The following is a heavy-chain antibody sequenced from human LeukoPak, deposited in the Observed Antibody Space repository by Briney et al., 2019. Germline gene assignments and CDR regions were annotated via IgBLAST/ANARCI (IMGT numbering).Heavy chain of an antibody. V-gene: IGHV3-11*01. Sequence: GGSLRLSCAASGFTFSDYYMNWIRQAPGKGLEWVSYISSGGSTISYADSVTGRFTISRDNAKNSLYLQMDSLRDDDTAVYYCARDLSSSWSGFDYWGQGTLVTVSS. CDR1: GFTFSDYY. D-gene: IGHD6-13*01. CDR3: ARDLSSSWSGFDY. J-gene: IGHJ4*02. CDR2: ISSGGSTI.